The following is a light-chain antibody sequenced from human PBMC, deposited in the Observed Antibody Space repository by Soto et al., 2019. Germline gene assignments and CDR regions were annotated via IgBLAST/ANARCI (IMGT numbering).Light chain of an antibody. CDR3: MQRIDLRT. V-gene: IGKV2D-29*01. CDR2: EVS. J-gene: IGKJ1*01. Sequence: DFVMTQTQLTLSVTPEQAASVSCKSSQSLIHRDGSTNLYWYLQKPGQPPQLLIYEVSNRFSGVPDRFSGSGAGTDFTLKISRVKAEDVGVYYCMQRIDLRTFGQGTKVDIK. CDR1: QSLIHRDGSTN.